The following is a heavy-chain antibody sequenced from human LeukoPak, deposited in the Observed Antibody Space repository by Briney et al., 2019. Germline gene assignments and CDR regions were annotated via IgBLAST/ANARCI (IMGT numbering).Heavy chain of an antibody. V-gene: IGHV1-46*01. CDR2: INPSGGST. D-gene: IGHD4-11*01. CDR3: ARGRWDYTVTTLYYFDS. Sequence: GASVKVSCKASGYTFTSYYMHWVRQAPGQGLEWMGIINPSGGSTSYAQKFQGRVTMTRDTSASTAYMELSSLGSEDTAMYYCARGRWDYTVTTLYYFDSWGQGTLVTVSS. J-gene: IGHJ4*02. CDR1: GYTFTSYY.